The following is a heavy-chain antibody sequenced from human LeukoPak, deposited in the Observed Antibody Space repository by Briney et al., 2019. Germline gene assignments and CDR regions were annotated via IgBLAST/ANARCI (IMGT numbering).Heavy chain of an antibody. CDR2: IKEDGSDK. J-gene: IGHJ4*02. CDR1: GFTLSSYW. CDR3: ARDELAVAKKGFLDS. V-gene: IGHV3-7*01. Sequence: PGGSLRLSCAASGFTLSSYWMAWVRQAPGKGLEWVANIKEDGSDKYYVDSVKGRFTISRDNAKNSLYLQMNSLRAEDTAVYYCARDELAVAKKGFLDSWGQGTLVTVSS. D-gene: IGHD6-19*01.